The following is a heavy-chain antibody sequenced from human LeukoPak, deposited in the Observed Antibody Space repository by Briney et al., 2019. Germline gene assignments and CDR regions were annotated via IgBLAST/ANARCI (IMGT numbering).Heavy chain of an antibody. Sequence: GESLKISCKGSGYIFTNYWIGWVRQIPGKGLEWMGIIYPGDSDTRYSPSFQGQVTISADKSISTAYLQWGSLKASDTAMYYCAGTIAAAGTDTFDVWGQGTMVTVSS. CDR3: AGTIAAAGTDTFDV. CDR1: GYIFTNYW. CDR2: IYPGDSDT. J-gene: IGHJ3*01. D-gene: IGHD6-13*01. V-gene: IGHV5-51*01.